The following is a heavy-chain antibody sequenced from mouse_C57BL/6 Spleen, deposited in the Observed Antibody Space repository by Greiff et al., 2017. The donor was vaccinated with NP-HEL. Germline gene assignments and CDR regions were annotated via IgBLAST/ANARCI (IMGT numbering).Heavy chain of an antibody. CDR2: ILPGSGST. D-gene: IGHD1-1*01. J-gene: IGHJ4*01. CDR1: GYTFTGYW. Sequence: QVQLKESGAELMKPGASVKLSCKATGYTFTGYWIEWVKQRPGHGLEWIGEILPGSGSTNYNEKFKGKATFTADTSSNTAYMQLSSLTTEDSAIYYCARLTITTVVAQYYYAMDYWGQGTSVTVSS. CDR3: ARLTITTVVAQYYYAMDY. V-gene: IGHV1-9*01.